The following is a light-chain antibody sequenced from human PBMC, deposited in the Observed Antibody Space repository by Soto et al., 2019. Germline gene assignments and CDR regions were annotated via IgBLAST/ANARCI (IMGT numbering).Light chain of an antibody. CDR2: GAS. CDR1: HSVSSN. Sequence: EIVMTQSPATLSVSPGERATLSCRASHSVSSNLAWYQQKPGQAPRLLIYGASTRATGVPSRFSGSGSGTDFTLTISSLQPEDFATYYCQQSYNTLWTFGQGTKVDIK. CDR3: QQSYNTLWT. J-gene: IGKJ1*01. V-gene: IGKV3-15*01.